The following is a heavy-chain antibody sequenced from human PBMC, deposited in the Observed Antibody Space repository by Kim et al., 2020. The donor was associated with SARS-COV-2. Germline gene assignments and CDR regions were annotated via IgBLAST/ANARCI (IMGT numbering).Heavy chain of an antibody. J-gene: IGHJ3*02. CDR1: GFTFSSYA. Sequence: GGSLRLSCAASGFTFSSYAMHWVRQAPGKGLEWVAVISYDGSNKYYADSVKGRFTISRDNSKNTLYLQMNSLRAEDTAVYYCARAFYDRVNDAFDIWGQGTMVTVSS. V-gene: IGHV3-30-3*01. CDR2: ISYDGSNK. CDR3: ARAFYDRVNDAFDI. D-gene: IGHD3-22*01.